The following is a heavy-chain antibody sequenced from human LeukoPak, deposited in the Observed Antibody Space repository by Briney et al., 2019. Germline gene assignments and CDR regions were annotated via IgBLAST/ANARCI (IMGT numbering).Heavy chain of an antibody. J-gene: IGHJ4*02. D-gene: IGHD3-22*01. V-gene: IGHV3-9*01. CDR1: GFTFDDYA. Sequence: GRSLRLSCAASGFTFDDYAMHWVRQAPGKGLEWVSTIGWNSGSIGYADSVKGRFTISRDNPKNALYLQMNSLRAEDTAVYYCVVSSGYYYTYWGQGTLVTVSS. CDR3: VVSSGYYYTY. CDR2: IGWNSGSI.